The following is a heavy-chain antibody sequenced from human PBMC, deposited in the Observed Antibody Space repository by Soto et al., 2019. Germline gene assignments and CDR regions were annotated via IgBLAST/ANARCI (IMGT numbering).Heavy chain of an antibody. J-gene: IGHJ4*02. CDR1: GFTFGSYA. CDR2: INNSGGST. CDR3: AKDPPQTGTTFDY. D-gene: IGHD1-1*01. Sequence: EVQLLESGGGLVQPGGSLRLSCAASGFTFGSYAMSWVRQAPGKGLEWVSTINNSGGSTYYPDSVKGRFTISRDNSKNTLYLQMNSLRAGDTAVYYCAKDPPQTGTTFDYWGQGTLVTVSS. V-gene: IGHV3-23*01.